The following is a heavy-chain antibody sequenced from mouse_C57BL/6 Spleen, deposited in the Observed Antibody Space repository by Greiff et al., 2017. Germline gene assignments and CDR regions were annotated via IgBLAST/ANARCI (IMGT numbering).Heavy chain of an antibody. CDR1: GYTFTSYW. Sequence: VKLQQPGAELVKPGASVKMSCKASGYTFTSYWITWVKQRPGQGLEWIGDIYPGSGSTNYNEKFKSKATLTVDTSSSTAYMQLSSLTSEDSAVDYCARQYSNHQAWFAYWGQGTLVTVSA. D-gene: IGHD2-5*01. CDR2: IYPGSGST. CDR3: ARQYSNHQAWFAY. V-gene: IGHV1-55*01. J-gene: IGHJ3*01.